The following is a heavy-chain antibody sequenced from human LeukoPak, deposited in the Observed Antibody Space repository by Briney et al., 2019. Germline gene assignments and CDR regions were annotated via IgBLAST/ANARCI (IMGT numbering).Heavy chain of an antibody. V-gene: IGHV4-39*01. Sequence: PSETLSLTCTVSGGSISSSSYYWGWIRQPPGKGLEWIGSIYYGGSTYYNPSLKSRVTISVDTSKNQFSLKLSSVTAADTAVYYCASTPRGYSYGYFYWFDPWGQGTLVTVSS. CDR1: GGSISSSSYY. D-gene: IGHD5-18*01. CDR3: ASTPRGYSYGYFYWFDP. J-gene: IGHJ5*02. CDR2: IYYGGST.